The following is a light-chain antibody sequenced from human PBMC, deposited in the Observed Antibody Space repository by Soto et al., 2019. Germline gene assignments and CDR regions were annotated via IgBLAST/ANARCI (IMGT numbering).Light chain of an antibody. V-gene: IGKV1-8*01. CDR1: QGISSY. CDR2: AAS. CDR3: QQYYSYPLT. Sequence: AIRMTQSPSSLSASTGDRVTITCRASQGISSYLAWYQQKPGKAPKLLIYAASTLQSGVPSRFSGSGSGTDFTLTISCLQSEDFATYYCQQYYSYPLTFGQGRLLEVK. J-gene: IGKJ5*01.